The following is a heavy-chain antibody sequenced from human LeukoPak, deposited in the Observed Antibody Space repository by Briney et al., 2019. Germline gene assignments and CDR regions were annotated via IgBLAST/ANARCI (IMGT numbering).Heavy chain of an antibody. CDR3: ARERQGSNWNPFDY. J-gene: IGHJ4*02. D-gene: IGHD1-1*01. V-gene: IGHV3-48*03. CDR2: ITSSGRTT. CDR1: GFTFSNYE. Sequence: GGSLRLSCAASGFTFSNYEMNWVRQAPGKGLEWLSYITSSGRTTDYADSVKGRFTISRDNAKNSLYLQLNSLRVEDTAVYYCARERQGSNWNPFDYWGQGTLVTVSS.